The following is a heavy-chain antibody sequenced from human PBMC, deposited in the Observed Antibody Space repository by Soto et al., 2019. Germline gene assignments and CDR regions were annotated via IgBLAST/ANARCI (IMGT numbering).Heavy chain of an antibody. J-gene: IGHJ3*02. CDR2: FDPEDGET. CDR3: ATDRIAVAGFDAFYI. D-gene: IGHD6-19*01. Sequence: ASVKVSCKVSGYTLTELSMHWVRQAPGKGLEWMGGFDPEDGETIYAQKFQGGVTMTEDTSTDTAYMELSSLRSKDTAVYYCATDRIAVAGFDAFYIWGQGTMVTVSS. V-gene: IGHV1-24*01. CDR1: GYTLTELS.